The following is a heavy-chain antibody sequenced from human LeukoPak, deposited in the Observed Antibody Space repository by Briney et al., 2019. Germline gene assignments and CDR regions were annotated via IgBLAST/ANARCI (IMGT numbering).Heavy chain of an antibody. CDR1: GGSISSYY. Sequence: SETLSLTCTVSGGSISSYYWSWIRQPPGKGLEWIGFIYYSGSTNYNPSLKGRVTISIDTSKNQFSLRLSSVTAADTAVYYCARAGRYYFYGMDVWGQGTMVTVSS. J-gene: IGHJ6*02. CDR3: ARAGRYYFYGMDV. V-gene: IGHV4-59*01. CDR2: IYYSGST. D-gene: IGHD1-14*01.